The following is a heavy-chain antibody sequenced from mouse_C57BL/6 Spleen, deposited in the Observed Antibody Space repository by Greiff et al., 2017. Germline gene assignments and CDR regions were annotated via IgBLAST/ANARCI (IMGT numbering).Heavy chain of an antibody. D-gene: IGHD4-1*01. Sequence: EVKLVESGGGLVQPGGSLKLSCAASGFTFSDYYMYWVRQTPEKRLEWVAYISNGGGSTYYPDTVKGRFTISRDNAKNTLYLQMSRLKSEDTAMYCCARHTGTSGFDYWGQGTTLTVSS. CDR2: ISNGGGST. J-gene: IGHJ2*01. V-gene: IGHV5-12*01. CDR1: GFTFSDYY. CDR3: ARHTGTSGFDY.